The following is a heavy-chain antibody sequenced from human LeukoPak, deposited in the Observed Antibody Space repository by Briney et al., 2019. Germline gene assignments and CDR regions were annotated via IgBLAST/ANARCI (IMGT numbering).Heavy chain of an antibody. J-gene: IGHJ5*02. CDR2: INAGNGNT. D-gene: IGHD2-15*01. V-gene: IGHV1-3*01. Sequence: GASVKVSCKASGYTFTSYAMHWVRQAPGQRLEWMGWINAGNGNTKYSQKFQGRVTITRDTSASTAYMELSSLRSEDTAVYYCAREDIVVVVAATDNWFDPWGQGTLVTVSS. CDR3: AREDIVVVVAATDNWFDP. CDR1: GYTFTSYA.